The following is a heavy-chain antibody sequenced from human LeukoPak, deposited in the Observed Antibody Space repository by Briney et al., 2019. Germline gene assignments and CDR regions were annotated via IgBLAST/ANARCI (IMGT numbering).Heavy chain of an antibody. D-gene: IGHD3-22*01. Sequence: SETLSLTCAVYGGSFSGYYWSWIRQPPGKGLEWIGEINHSGSTNYNPSLKSRVTISVDTSKNQFSLKLSSVTAADTAVYYCASSSGVITVYFDYWGQGTLVTVSS. CDR1: GGSFSGYY. CDR3: ASSSGVITVYFDY. V-gene: IGHV4-34*01. CDR2: INHSGST. J-gene: IGHJ4*02.